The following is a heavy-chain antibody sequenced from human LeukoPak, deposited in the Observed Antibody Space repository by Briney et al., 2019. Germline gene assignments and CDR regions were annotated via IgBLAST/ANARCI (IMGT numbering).Heavy chain of an antibody. J-gene: IGHJ4*02. CDR1: GFTFSDHV. CDR2: VSYDGTNI. Sequence: GGSLRLSCAASGFTFSDHVMHWARQAPGKGLEWLAVVSYDGTNIYYADSVKGRFTISRDNSNNTLYLQMNSLRIEDTAVYYCARERAVIVVGFDLWGQGTLVTVSS. CDR3: ARERAVIVVGFDL. D-gene: IGHD3-22*01. V-gene: IGHV3-30*01.